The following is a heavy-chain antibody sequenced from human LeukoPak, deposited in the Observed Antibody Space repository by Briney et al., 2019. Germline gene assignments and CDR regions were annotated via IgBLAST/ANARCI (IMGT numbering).Heavy chain of an antibody. CDR3: ARDSTTPSSSWFSYYFYY. CDR1: GDSVSSNSAA. Sequence: SQTLSLSCAISGDSVSSNSAAWNWIRQSPSRGLEWLGRAYYRSKWYYDYAVSVKSRITINPDTSKNQLSLQLNSVTPEDTAVYYCARDSTTPSSSWFSYYFYYWGQGTLVTVSS. CDR2: AYYRSKWYY. J-gene: IGHJ4*02. V-gene: IGHV6-1*01. D-gene: IGHD6-13*01.